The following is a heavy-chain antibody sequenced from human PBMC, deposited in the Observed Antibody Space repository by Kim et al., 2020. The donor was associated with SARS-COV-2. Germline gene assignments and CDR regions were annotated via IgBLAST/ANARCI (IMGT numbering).Heavy chain of an antibody. CDR3: AKTDGSGNYIDN. V-gene: IGHV3-43*01. D-gene: IGHD3-10*01. CDR1: GFSFDDFS. CDR2: IYCDGATT. J-gene: IGHJ4*02. Sequence: GGSLRLSCAASGFSFDDFSMHWLRQTPGKGLEWVSLIYCDGATTYYADSVKGRFTISRDNSKNALFLQIDSLTTEDTALYYCAKTDGSGNYIDNGGQGTGVTVST.